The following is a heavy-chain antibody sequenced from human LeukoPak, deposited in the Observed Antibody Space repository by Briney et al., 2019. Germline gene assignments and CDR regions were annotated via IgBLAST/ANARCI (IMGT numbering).Heavy chain of an antibody. CDR2: ISAYNGNT. D-gene: IGHD6-19*01. V-gene: IGHV1-18*04. Sequence: GASVKVSCKASGYTFTSYGISWVRQAPGQGLEWMGWISAYNGNTNYAQKLQGRVIMTTDTSTSTAYMELRSLRSDDTAVYYCAREGSGYSSGWYPSNWFDPWGQGTLVTVSS. J-gene: IGHJ5*02. CDR1: GYTFTSYG. CDR3: AREGSGYSSGWYPSNWFDP.